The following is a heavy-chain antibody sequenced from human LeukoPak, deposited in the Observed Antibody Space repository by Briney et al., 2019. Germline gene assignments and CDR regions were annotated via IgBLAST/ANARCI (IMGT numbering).Heavy chain of an antibody. Sequence: GGSLRLSCAASGFTFSSYSMNWVRQAPGKGLEWVSSISSSSSYIYYADSVKGRFTISRDNAKNSLYLQMNSLRAEDTAVYYCARSGLGYCSGCSCYDYWGQGTLVTVSS. J-gene: IGHJ4*02. V-gene: IGHV3-21*01. CDR3: ARSGLGYCSGCSCYDY. D-gene: IGHD2-15*01. CDR2: ISSSSSYI. CDR1: GFTFSSYS.